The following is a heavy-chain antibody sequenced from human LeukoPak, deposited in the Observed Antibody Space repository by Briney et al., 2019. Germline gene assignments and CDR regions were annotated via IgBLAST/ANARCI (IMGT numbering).Heavy chain of an antibody. CDR2: IYYSGST. V-gene: IGHV4-39*07. Sequence: PSETLSLTCTVSGGPISSSSYYWGWIRQPPGKGLEWIGSIYYSGSTYYNPSLKSRVTISVDKSKNEFSLKLSSVTAADTAVYYCARGAPPSVTTEFDPWGQGTLVTVSS. CDR3: ARGAPPSVTTEFDP. J-gene: IGHJ5*02. D-gene: IGHD4-17*01. CDR1: GGPISSSSYY.